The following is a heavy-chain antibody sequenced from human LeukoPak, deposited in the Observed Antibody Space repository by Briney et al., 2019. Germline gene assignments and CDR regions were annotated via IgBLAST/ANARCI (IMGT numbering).Heavy chain of an antibody. D-gene: IGHD3-9*01. CDR3: VIWGDYDVLTGYYVPDY. Sequence: GGSLRLSCVASGFTFSNYAMSWVRKAPGKGLEWVSAITGSGTNRYYADSLKGRFTTSRDNSKNTVFLQMNSLRHEDTAIYYCVIWGDYDVLTGYYVPDYWGQGTLVTVAS. J-gene: IGHJ4*02. CDR1: GFTFSNYA. CDR2: ITGSGTNR. V-gene: IGHV3-23*01.